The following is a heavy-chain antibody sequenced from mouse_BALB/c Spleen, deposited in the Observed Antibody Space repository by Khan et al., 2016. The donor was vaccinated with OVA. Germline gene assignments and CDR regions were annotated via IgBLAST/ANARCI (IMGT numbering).Heavy chain of an antibody. Sequence: IQLVQSGPELMKPGASVKISCKASGYSFTTYYIHWMMQSHGKSLEWIGYIDPFSGGTTYKQKFKGKATLNVDRSSSTAYIHLNNLTSEDSAVYYCTRHGYGACFTYWGQGTLVTVSS. CDR1: GYSFTTYY. V-gene: IGHV1S135*01. CDR2: IDPFSGGT. D-gene: IGHD2-2*01. J-gene: IGHJ3*01. CDR3: TRHGYGACFTY.